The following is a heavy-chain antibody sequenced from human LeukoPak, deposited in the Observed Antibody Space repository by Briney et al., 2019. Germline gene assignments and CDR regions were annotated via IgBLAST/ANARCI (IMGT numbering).Heavy chain of an antibody. CDR2: INHSGST. J-gene: IGHJ5*01. Sequence: PSETLSLTCTVSGGSISSGGYYWTYIRQPPGKGLEWIGEINHSGSTNYNPSLKSRVTISVDTSKNQFSLKLSSVTAADTAVYYCARSHYYDSGGSHNNWFDPWGQGTLVTVSS. CDR3: ARSHYYDSGGSHNNWFDP. V-gene: IGHV4-39*07. D-gene: IGHD3-22*01. CDR1: GGSISSGGYY.